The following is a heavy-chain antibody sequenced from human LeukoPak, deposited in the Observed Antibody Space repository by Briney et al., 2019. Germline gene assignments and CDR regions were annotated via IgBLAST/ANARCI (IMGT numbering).Heavy chain of an antibody. V-gene: IGHV3-30-3*01. CDR2: ISYDGSNK. J-gene: IGHJ4*02. CDR3: VSFYETY. D-gene: IGHD2/OR15-2a*01. CDR1: GLTFSSYA. Sequence: GGSLRLSCAASGLTFSSYAMHWVRQAPGKGLEWVAVISYDGSNKYYADSVKGRFTISRDNSKNTLYLQMNSLRAEDTAVYYCVSFYETYWGRGTLVTVSS.